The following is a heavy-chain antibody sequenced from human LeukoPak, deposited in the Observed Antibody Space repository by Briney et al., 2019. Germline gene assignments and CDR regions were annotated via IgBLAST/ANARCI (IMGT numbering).Heavy chain of an antibody. CDR2: ISNSGVST. J-gene: IGHJ4*02. V-gene: IGHV3-23*01. Sequence: PGGSLRLSCAASGFTFSSDSMTWVRQAPGKGLEWVSTISNSGVSTFYADPVKGRFTISRDNSKNTLYLHMNSLSAEDTAVYYCAKDRTSGGSCFDSWGQGTLVTVSS. CDR1: GFTFSSDS. CDR3: AKDRTSGGSCFDS. D-gene: IGHD6-13*01.